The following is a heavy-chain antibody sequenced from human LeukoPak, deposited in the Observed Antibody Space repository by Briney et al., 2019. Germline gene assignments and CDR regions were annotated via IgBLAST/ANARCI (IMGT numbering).Heavy chain of an antibody. Sequence: GGSLTLSCAASVFTYSNAWMSWVREAPGKGVEWVGRIKSKTDGGTTDYAAPVKGRFTISSDDLKETLYQQMNSLKTEDTAVYYCTTGYSNYLRYYYYFYMDVWGKGTTVTVSS. D-gene: IGHD4-11*01. CDR1: VFTYSNAW. CDR3: TTGYSNYLRYYYYFYMDV. J-gene: IGHJ6*03. V-gene: IGHV3-15*01. CDR2: IKSKTDGGTT.